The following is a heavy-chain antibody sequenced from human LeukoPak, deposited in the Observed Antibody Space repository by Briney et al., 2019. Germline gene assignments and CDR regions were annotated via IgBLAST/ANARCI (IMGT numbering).Heavy chain of an antibody. D-gene: IGHD6-13*01. CDR2: ISYDGSNK. CDR1: GFTFSSYA. V-gene: IGHV3-30-3*01. Sequence: GRSLILSCAASGFTFSSYAMHWVRQAPGKGLEWVAVISYDGSNKYYADSVKGRFTISRDNSKNTLYLQMNSLRAEDTAVYYCQAAADTRDYYYYYGMDVWGQGTTVTVSS. J-gene: IGHJ6*02. CDR3: QAAADTRDYYYYYGMDV.